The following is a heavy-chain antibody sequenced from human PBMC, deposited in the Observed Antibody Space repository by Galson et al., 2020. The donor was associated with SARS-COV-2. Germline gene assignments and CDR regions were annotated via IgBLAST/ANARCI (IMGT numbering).Heavy chain of an antibody. D-gene: IGHD6-13*01. J-gene: IGHJ4*02. CDR3: AKSAGAGHYFDY. V-gene: IGHV3-23*01. CDR2: IRNSGTST. CDR1: GFTFRNYA. Sequence: GGSLRLSCAASGFTFRNYAMSWVRQAPGTGLEWVSAIRNSGTSTYYANSVKGRFTISRDNSKNTQYLQMNSLRAEDTAVYYCAKSAGAGHYFDYWGQGTLVTVSS.